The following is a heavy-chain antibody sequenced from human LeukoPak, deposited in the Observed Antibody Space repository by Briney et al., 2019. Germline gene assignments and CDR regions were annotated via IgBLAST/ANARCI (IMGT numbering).Heavy chain of an antibody. CDR3: ARGEGYGDLSY. D-gene: IGHD4-17*01. V-gene: IGHV4-31*03. CDR2: IYYSGST. J-gene: IGHJ4*02. Sequence: SETLSLTCTVSGGSISSGGYYWSWLRQHPGKGLEWIGYIYYSGSTYYNPSLKSRVTISVDTSKNQFSLKLSSVTAADTAVYYCARGEGYGDLSYWGQGTLVTVSS. CDR1: GGSISSGGYY.